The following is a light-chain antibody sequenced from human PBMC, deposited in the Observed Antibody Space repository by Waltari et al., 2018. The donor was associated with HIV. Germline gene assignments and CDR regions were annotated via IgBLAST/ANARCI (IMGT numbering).Light chain of an antibody. CDR1: TSNVGGYRY. Sequence: QAALTHPPSVSGSPGQSITIHCTRTTSNVGGYRYASWYQQHPGKAPKLMIYDVSKRPSGVSNRFSGSKSGNTASLTISGLQAEDEADYYCSSYTSSSTYVFGTGTKVTVL. CDR3: SSYTSSSTYV. CDR2: DVS. V-gene: IGLV2-14*03. J-gene: IGLJ1*01.